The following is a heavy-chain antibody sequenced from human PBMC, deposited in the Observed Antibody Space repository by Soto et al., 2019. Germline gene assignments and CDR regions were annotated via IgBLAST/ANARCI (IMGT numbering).Heavy chain of an antibody. D-gene: IGHD3-10*01. J-gene: IGHJ4*02. Sequence: PSATKSLTCTVSGGSISSGGYYWSWIRKHPGKGLEWIGYIYYSGSTYYNPSLKSRVTISVDTSKNQFSLKLSSVTAADTAVYYGASRISFRGVMREVCDYWGQGTRVTVS. CDR2: IYYSGST. CDR3: ASRISFRGVMREVCDY. CDR1: GGSISSGGYY. V-gene: IGHV4-31*03.